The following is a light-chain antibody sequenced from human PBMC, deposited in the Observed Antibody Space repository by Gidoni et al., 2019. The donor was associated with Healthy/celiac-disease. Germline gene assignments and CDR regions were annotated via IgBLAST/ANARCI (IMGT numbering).Light chain of an antibody. CDR1: QSVLYSSNHKNY. V-gene: IGKV4-1*01. J-gene: IGKJ4*01. CDR2: WSS. Sequence: DIVMTQSPDSLSVSLGERATINCKSSQSVLYSSNHKNYLAWYQQKPGPPPKLLIYWSSTRESGVPDRFSGSGSGTDFTLTISSLQAEDVAVYYCQQYSSTPLTFGGGTKVEIK. CDR3: QQYSSTPLT.